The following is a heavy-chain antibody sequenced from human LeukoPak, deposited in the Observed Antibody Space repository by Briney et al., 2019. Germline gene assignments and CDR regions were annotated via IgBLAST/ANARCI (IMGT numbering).Heavy chain of an antibody. D-gene: IGHD3-10*01. Sequence: GGSLRLSCAASGFSFSTYGMHWVRQAPGKGLEWVALISSDGSKKDYADSVKGRFTVSRDNSRNTLYFQMNSLTTEDTAMYYCARVLAEYGSRIFRCWGQGTQVTASS. CDR1: GFSFSTYG. CDR3: ARVLAEYGSRIFRC. V-gene: IGHV3-30*06. CDR2: ISSDGSKK. J-gene: IGHJ1*01.